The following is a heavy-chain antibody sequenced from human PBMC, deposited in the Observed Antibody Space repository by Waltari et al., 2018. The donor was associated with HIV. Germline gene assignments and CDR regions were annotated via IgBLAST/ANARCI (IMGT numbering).Heavy chain of an antibody. CDR1: GFPFRNTA. CDR2: ISGSGGST. D-gene: IGHD6-13*01. J-gene: IGHJ6*02. V-gene: IGHV3-23*01. CDR3: VKEHQYSHSWYSYYGMDV. Sequence: EVQVLESGGALLQPGGSLSLSCAASGFPFRNTAQSWAPQAPGKGLECVSTISGSGGSTYYADSVKGRFTVSRDNSKNTLYLQMNSLRAEDTAVYFCVKEHQYSHSWYSYYGMDVWGQGTTVTVSS.